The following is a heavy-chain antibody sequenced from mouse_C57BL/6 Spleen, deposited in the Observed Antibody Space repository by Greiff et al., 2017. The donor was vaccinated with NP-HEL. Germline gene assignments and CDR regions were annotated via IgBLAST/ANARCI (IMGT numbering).Heavy chain of an antibody. CDR2: IDPETGGT. D-gene: IGHD1-1*01. CDR3: TRSIYYGSSYRYFDV. V-gene: IGHV1-15*01. Sequence: VKLMESGAELVRPGASVTLSCKASGYTFTDYEMHWVKQTPVHGLEWIGAIDPETGGTAYNQKFKGKAILTADKSSSTAYMELRSLTSEDSAVYYCTRSIYYGSSYRYFDVWGTGTTVTVSS. J-gene: IGHJ1*03. CDR1: GYTFTDYE.